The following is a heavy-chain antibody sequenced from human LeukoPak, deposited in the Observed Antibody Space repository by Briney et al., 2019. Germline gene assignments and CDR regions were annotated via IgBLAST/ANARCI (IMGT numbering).Heavy chain of an antibody. Sequence: GGSLRLSCAASGFTFDDYAMHWVRQAPGKGLEWVSGISWNSGSIGYADSVKGRFIISRDNAKNSLYLQMNSLRAEDTALYYCAKDRLAVAGPFDYWGQGTLVTVSS. V-gene: IGHV3-9*01. J-gene: IGHJ4*02. CDR2: ISWNSGSI. D-gene: IGHD6-19*01. CDR1: GFTFDDYA. CDR3: AKDRLAVAGPFDY.